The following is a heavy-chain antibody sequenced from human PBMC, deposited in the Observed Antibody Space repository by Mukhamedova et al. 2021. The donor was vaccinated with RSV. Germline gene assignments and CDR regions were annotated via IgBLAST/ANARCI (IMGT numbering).Heavy chain of an antibody. V-gene: IGHV4-4*07. J-gene: IGHJ6*03. D-gene: IGHD1-14*01. Sequence: TNYNPPLTGRVTMSVDPSKNQFSLKLTSVTAADTAVYYCARATTNYYYFYMDVWDSGTPVTVSS. CDR3: ARATTNYYYFYMDV. CDR2: T.